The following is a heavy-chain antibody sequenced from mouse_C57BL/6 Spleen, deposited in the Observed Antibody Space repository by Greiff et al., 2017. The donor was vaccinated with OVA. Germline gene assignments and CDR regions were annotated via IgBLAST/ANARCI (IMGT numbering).Heavy chain of an antibody. D-gene: IGHD1-1*01. J-gene: IGHJ2*01. CDR3: ARGDYYGSSYEDY. Sequence: EVQLQQPGPELVKPGASVKISCKASGYTFTDYYMNWVKQSHGKSLEWIGDINPNNGGTSYNQKFKGKATLTVDKSSSTAYMELRSLTSEDSAVYYCARGDYYGSSYEDYWGQGTTLTVSS. V-gene: IGHV1-26*01. CDR2: INPNNGGT. CDR1: GYTFTDYY.